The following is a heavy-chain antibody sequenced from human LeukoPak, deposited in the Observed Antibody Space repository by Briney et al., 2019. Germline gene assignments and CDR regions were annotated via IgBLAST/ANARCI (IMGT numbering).Heavy chain of an antibody. CDR1: GGSITNRY. CDR2: IYSAGTT. CDR3: VRGGIVGTTARIPLFDY. V-gene: IGHV4-4*07. J-gene: IGHJ4*02. D-gene: IGHD1-26*01. Sequence: SETLSLTCTVSGGSITNRYWSWLRQPAGKGLEWLGRIYSAGTTAYNASLTSRLTMSVDTSRSQFSLKLNSVTAADTAVYYCVRGGIVGTTARIPLFDYWGQGTLVTVSS.